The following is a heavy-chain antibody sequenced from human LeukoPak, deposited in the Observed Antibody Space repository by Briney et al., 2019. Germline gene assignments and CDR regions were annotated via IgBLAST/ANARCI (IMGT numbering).Heavy chain of an antibody. J-gene: IGHJ2*01. Sequence: SESLSLTCSVSGASMSGPFWVWIRQFPDKGLEWIGSAHYSRSPIYKTHLKSRVTMSLDMSTNQISLELTSVAAFDTGIYYCARGETWSWHLTLWGRGTLVTVSS. CDR3: ARGETWSWHLTL. V-gene: IGHV4-59*11. CDR2: AHYSRSP. D-gene: IGHD1-26*01. CDR1: GASMSGPF.